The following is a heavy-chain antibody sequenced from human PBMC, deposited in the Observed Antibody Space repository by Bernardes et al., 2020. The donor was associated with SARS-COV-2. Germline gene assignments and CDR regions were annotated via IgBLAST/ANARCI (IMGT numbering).Heavy chain of an antibody. J-gene: IGHJ6*02. CDR1: GFRFGVHA. CDR2: QSYDGTKT. Sequence: GGSLRLSCVASGFRFGVHAIHWVRQAPGKGLEWVALQSYDGTKTSYADSVMGRFTIARDTPKNTLYLQMNSLRADDTAVYYCAKTISPHLPPWYGMDAWGQGTTVTVSS. V-gene: IGHV3-30*18. CDR3: AKTISPHLPPWYGMDA.